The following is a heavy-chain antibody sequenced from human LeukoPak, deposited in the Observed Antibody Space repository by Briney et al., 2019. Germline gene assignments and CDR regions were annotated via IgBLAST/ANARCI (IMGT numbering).Heavy chain of an antibody. CDR3: AREGKDYYGSGSS. CDR1: GFTVSSNY. V-gene: IGHV3-66*01. CDR2: IYSGGST. Sequence: GGSLRLSCAASGFTVSSNYMSWVRQAPGKGLEWVSVIYSGGSTYYADSVKGRFTISRDNSKNTLYLQMNSLRAEDTAVYYCAREGKDYYGSGSSWSQGTLVTVSS. D-gene: IGHD3-10*01. J-gene: IGHJ5*02.